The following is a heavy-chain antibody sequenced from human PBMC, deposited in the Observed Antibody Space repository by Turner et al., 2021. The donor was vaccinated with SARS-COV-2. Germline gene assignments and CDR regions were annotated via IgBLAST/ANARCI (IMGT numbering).Heavy chain of an antibody. CDR3: ASPDTAMVTWPQGFDY. CDR1: VGPISSSSYY. V-gene: IGHV4-39*01. CDR2: NYYSGST. J-gene: IGHJ4*02. Sequence: QLQLQESGPAVVKPSETLSLTCSVSVGPISSSSYYCGWIRQPPGKGLEWIGSNYYSGSTYYNPSLKSRVTISVDTSKNQFSLKLSSVTAADTAVYYCASPDTAMVTWPQGFDYWGQGTLVTVSS. D-gene: IGHD5-18*01.